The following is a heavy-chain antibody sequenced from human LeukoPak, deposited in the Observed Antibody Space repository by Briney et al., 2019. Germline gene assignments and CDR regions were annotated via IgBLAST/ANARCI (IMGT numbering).Heavy chain of an antibody. V-gene: IGHV3-49*04. CDR3: TGGSGGYPNY. CDR2: IRSKAYGGTT. CDR1: GFTFGDYA. Sequence: GGSLRLSCTASGFTFGDYAMSWVRQAPGKGLEWVGFIRSKAYGGTTEYAASVKGRFTISRDDSKSIAYLQMNSLKSEDAAVYYCTGGSGGYPNYWGQGTLVTVSS. D-gene: IGHD3-22*01. J-gene: IGHJ4*02.